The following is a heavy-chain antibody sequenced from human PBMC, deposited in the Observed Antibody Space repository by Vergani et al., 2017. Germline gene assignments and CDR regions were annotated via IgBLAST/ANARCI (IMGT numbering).Heavy chain of an antibody. Sequence: EVQLVQSGAEVKKPGESLKISCKGSGYSFTSYWIGWVRQMPGKGLEWMGIIYPGDSDTRYSPSFQGQVTISRDNSKNTLYLQMTSLRAEDTAVYYCAKDESYRAMYYFDYWGQGTLVTVSS. J-gene: IGHJ4*02. D-gene: IGHD1-26*01. CDR2: IYPGDSDT. V-gene: IGHV5-51*03. CDR1: GYSFTSYW. CDR3: AKDESYRAMYYFDY.